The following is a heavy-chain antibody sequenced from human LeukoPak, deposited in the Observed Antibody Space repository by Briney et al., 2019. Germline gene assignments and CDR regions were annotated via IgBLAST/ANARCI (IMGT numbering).Heavy chain of an antibody. J-gene: IGHJ4*02. CDR3: ARDRAVAGTPDY. CDR1: GYTFTGYY. D-gene: IGHD6-19*01. CDR2: INPNSGGA. V-gene: IGHV1-2*02. Sequence: ASVKVSCKASGYTFTGYYMHWVRQAPGQGLEWTGWINPNSGGANYAQKFQGRVTMTRDTSISTAYMELSRLRSDDTAVYYCARDRAVAGTPDYWGQGTLVTVSS.